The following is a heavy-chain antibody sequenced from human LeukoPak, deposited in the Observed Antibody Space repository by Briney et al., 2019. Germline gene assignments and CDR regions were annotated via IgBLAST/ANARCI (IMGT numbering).Heavy chain of an antibody. CDR2: VSNDGNTK. J-gene: IGHJ4*02. Sequence: GGSLRLSCAASGFTFSEHPMHWVRQAPGKGLEWVATVSNDGNTKHYADSVKGRFTISRDNAKNSLYLQMNSLRAEDTAVYYCARDPRDLYSSSSSIRNYWGQGTLVTVSS. CDR1: GFTFSEHP. V-gene: IGHV3-30*04. CDR3: ARDPRDLYSSSSSIRNY. D-gene: IGHD6-6*01.